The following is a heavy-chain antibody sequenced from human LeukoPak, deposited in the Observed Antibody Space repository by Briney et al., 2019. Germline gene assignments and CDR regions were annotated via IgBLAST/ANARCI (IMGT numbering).Heavy chain of an antibody. CDR3: AKRGGMYPAHYFDY. CDR1: GFTFSSYG. Sequence: GGSLRLSCAASGFTFSSYGMSWVRQAPGNGLEWVSAISASGGSTYYADSVKGRFTISRDNSKNTLYLQMNSLRAEDTAVYYCAKRGGMYPAHYFDYWGQGTLVTVSS. V-gene: IGHV3-23*01. D-gene: IGHD6-13*01. CDR2: ISASGGST. J-gene: IGHJ4*02.